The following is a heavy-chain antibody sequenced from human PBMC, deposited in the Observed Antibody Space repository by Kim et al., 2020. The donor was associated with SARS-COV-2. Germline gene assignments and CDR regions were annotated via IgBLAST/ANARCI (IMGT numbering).Heavy chain of an antibody. CDR3: ARGLGYYFDY. V-gene: IGHV4-34*01. CDR1: GGSFSGYY. J-gene: IGHJ4*02. CDR2: INHSGST. Sequence: SETLSLTCAVYGGSFSGYYWSWIRQPPRKGLEWIGEINHSGSTNYNPSLKSRVTISVDTSKNQFSLKLSSVTAADTAVYYCARGLGYYFDYWGQGTLVTVSS. D-gene: IGHD3-10*01.